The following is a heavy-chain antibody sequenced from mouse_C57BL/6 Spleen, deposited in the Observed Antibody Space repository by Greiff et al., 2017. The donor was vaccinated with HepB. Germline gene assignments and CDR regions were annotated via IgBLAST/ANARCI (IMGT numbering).Heavy chain of an antibody. CDR3: ANGTTVEGLRFAY. J-gene: IGHJ3*01. D-gene: IGHD1-1*01. CDR2: IYPRSGNT. Sequence: QVQLQQSGAELARPGASVKLSCKASGYTFTSYGISWVKQSTGQGLEWIGEIYPRSGNTYYNEKFKGKATLTADKSSSTAYMELRSLTSEDSAVYFCANGTTVEGLRFAYWGQGTLVTVSA. V-gene: IGHV1-81*01. CDR1: GYTFTSYG.